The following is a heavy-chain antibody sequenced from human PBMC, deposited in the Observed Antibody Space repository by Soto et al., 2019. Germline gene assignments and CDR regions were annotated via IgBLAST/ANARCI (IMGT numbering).Heavy chain of an antibody. V-gene: IGHV4-59*01. Sequence: PSETLSLTCTVSGGSISVYYWTWIRQPPGKELEWIGYISYTGSTNYNPSLKSRVTISVDTSKNQSSLKLSSVTAADTAVYYCAREGYSSSWYLAGAFDLWGQGTMVTVSS. CDR2: ISYTGST. D-gene: IGHD6-13*01. CDR3: AREGYSSSWYLAGAFDL. CDR1: GGSISVYY. J-gene: IGHJ3*01.